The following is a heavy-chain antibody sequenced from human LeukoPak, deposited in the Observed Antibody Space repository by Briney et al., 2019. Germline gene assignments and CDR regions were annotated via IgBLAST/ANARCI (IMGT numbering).Heavy chain of an antibody. CDR3: AKDPWNTAVANTNGWFDP. Sequence: QPGGSLRLSCAASGFTFSSYAMSWVRRAPGKGLEWVSSISGSGGNTYYAQSVKGRFSISRDNSKNTLNLQRDSLRADDMVLYFCAKDPWNTAVANTNGWFDPWGQGTLVTVSS. V-gene: IGHV3-23*01. CDR1: GFTFSSYA. J-gene: IGHJ5*02. CDR2: ISGSGGNT. D-gene: IGHD6-19*01.